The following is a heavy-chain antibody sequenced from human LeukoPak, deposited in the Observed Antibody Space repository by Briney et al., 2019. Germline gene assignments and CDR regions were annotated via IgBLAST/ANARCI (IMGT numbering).Heavy chain of an antibody. V-gene: IGHV1-69*02. CDR1: GGTFSSYT. D-gene: IGHD3-10*01. CDR3: DSYYGSGPDGY. J-gene: IGHJ4*02. CDR2: IIPILGIA. Sequence: SVKVSCKVSGGTFSSYTISWVRQAPGQGLEWMGRIIPILGIANYAQKFQGRVTITADKSTSTAYMELSSLRSEDTAVYYCDSYYGSGPDGYWGQGTLVTVSS.